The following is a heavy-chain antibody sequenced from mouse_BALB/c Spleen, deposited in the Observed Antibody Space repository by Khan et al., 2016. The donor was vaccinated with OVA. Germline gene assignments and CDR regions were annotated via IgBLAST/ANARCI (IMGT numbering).Heavy chain of an antibody. J-gene: IGHJ2*01. CDR1: GYSITSDYA. V-gene: IGHV3-2*02. CDR3: GSIRFYYRFSLFDY. D-gene: IGHD2-14*01. CDR2: ISYSGST. Sequence: EVQLQESGPGLVKPSQSLSLTCTVTGYSITSDYAWNWIRQFPGNKLEWMGYISYSGSTSYNPSLESRISIIRDTSKNQFFLQLNSVTTEDTATYYCGSIRFYYRFSLFDYWGQGTTLTVSS.